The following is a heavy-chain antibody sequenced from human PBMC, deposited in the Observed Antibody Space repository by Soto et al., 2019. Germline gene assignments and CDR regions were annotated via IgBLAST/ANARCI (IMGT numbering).Heavy chain of an antibody. CDR1: GGTFSSYT. CDR3: ARGQSQLLSKADDY. J-gene: IGHJ4*02. CDR2: IIPILGIA. Sequence: QVQLVQSGAEVKKPGSSVKVSCKASGGTFSSYTISWVRQEPGQGLKWMGRIIPILGIANYAQKFQGRVTITADKSTSTAYMELSRLRSADTAVYYCARGQSQLLSKADDYWGQGTLVTVSS. V-gene: IGHV1-69*02. D-gene: IGHD2-2*01.